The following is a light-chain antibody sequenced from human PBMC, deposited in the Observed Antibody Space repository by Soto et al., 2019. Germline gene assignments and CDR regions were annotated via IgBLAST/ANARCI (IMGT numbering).Light chain of an antibody. Sequence: QSALTQPAPVSGSPGQSITISCAGTSSDVGGSNYVSWYQQHPGKAPKLMIYDVYNRPSGISNRFSGSKSGNTASLTISGLQAEDEADYYCSSHSSSGTLEVFGAGTKLTVL. CDR1: SSDVGGSNY. V-gene: IGLV2-14*03. CDR2: DVY. J-gene: IGLJ2*01. CDR3: SSHSSSGTLEV.